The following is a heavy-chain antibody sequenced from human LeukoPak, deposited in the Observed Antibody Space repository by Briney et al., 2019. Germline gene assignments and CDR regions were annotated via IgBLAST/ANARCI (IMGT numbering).Heavy chain of an antibody. CDR1: GGSFSGYY. Sequence: SETLSLTCAVYGGSFSGYYWSWIRQPPGKGLEWIGEINHSGSTNYNPSLKSRVTMSVDTSKNQFSLKLSSVTAADAAVYYCARAGIAAAGSFDYWGQGTLVTVSS. CDR2: INHSGST. CDR3: ARAGIAAAGSFDY. V-gene: IGHV4-34*01. D-gene: IGHD6-13*01. J-gene: IGHJ4*02.